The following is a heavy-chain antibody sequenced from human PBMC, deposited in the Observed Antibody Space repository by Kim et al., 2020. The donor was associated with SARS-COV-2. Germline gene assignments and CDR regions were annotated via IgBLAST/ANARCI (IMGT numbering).Heavy chain of an antibody. CDR3: ARGGTNQLAQV. CDR2: IFYSGTT. Sequence: SETLSLTYTVSGGSISNYYWNWIRQPPGKELEWMGYIFYSGTTNYNPSLKSRVTISLDTSKNQFSLKLTSVTAADTALYFCARGGTNQLAQVWGQGTLVT. D-gene: IGHD2-2*01. CDR1: GGSISNYY. J-gene: IGHJ4*02. V-gene: IGHV4-59*13.